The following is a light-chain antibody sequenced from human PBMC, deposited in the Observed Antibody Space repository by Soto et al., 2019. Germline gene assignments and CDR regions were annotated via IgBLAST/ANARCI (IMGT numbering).Light chain of an antibody. Sequence: EIVLTQSPGTLPLSPGERATLSCRASQSVSSSYLAWYQQKPGQAPRLLIYVASSRATGIPDRFSGSGSGTDFTLTISRLEPEDFAVYYCQQYGSSPPITFGQGTRLEIK. CDR1: QSVSSSY. V-gene: IGKV3-20*01. CDR3: QQYGSSPPIT. J-gene: IGKJ5*01. CDR2: VAS.